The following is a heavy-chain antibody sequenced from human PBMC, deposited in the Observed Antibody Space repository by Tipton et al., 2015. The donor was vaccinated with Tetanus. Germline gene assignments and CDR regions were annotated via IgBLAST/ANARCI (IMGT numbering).Heavy chain of an antibody. CDR3: ARETRSSWYVGLDY. Sequence: TLSLTCTVSGGSISSGGYYWSWIRQHPGKGLEWIGYIYYSGSTYYNPSLKSRVTISVDTSKNQFSLKLSSVTAADTAVYYCARETRSSWYVGLDYWGRGTLVTVSS. CDR2: IYYSGST. V-gene: IGHV4-31*03. J-gene: IGHJ4*02. D-gene: IGHD6-13*01. CDR1: GGSISSGGYY.